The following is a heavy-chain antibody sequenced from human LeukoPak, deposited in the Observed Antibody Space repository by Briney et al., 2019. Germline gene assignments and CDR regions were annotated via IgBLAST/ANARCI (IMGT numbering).Heavy chain of an antibody. V-gene: IGHV5-10-1*01. CDR2: IDPSDSYT. Sequence: GESLSISSKGSGYSFTSYWISWVRQMPGKGLERMGRIDPSDSYTNYSPSFQGHVTISADKSISTAYLQWSSLKASDTAMYYCARRRRDYYYYYGMDVWGQGTTVTVSS. CDR1: GYSFTSYW. J-gene: IGHJ6*02. CDR3: ARRRRDYYYYYGMDV.